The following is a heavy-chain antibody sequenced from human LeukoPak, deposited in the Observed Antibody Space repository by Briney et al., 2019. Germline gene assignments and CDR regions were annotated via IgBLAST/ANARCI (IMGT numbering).Heavy chain of an antibody. D-gene: IGHD2-2*01. CDR2: INPSGGST. CDR1: GYTFTSYY. CDR3: AKLGYCSSTSCPRDY. V-gene: IGHV1-46*01. Sequence: ASVKVSCKASGYTFTSYYMHWVRQAPGQGLEWMGIINPSGGSTSYAQKFQGRVTMTRDMSTSTVYMELSSLRSEDTAVYYCAKLGYCSSTSCPRDYWGQGTLVTVSS. J-gene: IGHJ4*02.